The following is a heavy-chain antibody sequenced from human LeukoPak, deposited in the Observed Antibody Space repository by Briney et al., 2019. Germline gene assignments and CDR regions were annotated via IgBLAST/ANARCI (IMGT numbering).Heavy chain of an antibody. D-gene: IGHD3-10*01. V-gene: IGHV3-30-3*01. J-gene: IGHJ3*02. Sequence: GRSLRLSCAASGFTFSNYAMHWVRQAPGKGLEWVAVISYDGSNKYYADSVKGRFTISRDNSKNTLYLQMNSLRAEDTAVYYCAREEWFGELLGDAFDIWGQGTMVTVSS. CDR2: ISYDGSNK. CDR3: AREEWFGELLGDAFDI. CDR1: GFTFSNYA.